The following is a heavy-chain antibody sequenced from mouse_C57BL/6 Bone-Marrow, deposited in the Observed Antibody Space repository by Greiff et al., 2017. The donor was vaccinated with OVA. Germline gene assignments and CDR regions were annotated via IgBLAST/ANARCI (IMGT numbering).Heavy chain of an antibody. CDR2: ISSGGDYI. D-gene: IGHD4-1*01. J-gene: IGHJ4*01. CDR3: TRASNWGYYYAMDY. CDR1: GFTFSSYA. Sequence: DVQLVESGEGLVKPGGSLKLSCAASGFTFSSYAMSWVRQTPEKRLEWVAYISSGGDYIYYADTVKGRFTISRDNARNTLYLQMSSLKSEDTAMYYCTRASNWGYYYAMDYWGQGTSVTVSS. V-gene: IGHV5-9-1*02.